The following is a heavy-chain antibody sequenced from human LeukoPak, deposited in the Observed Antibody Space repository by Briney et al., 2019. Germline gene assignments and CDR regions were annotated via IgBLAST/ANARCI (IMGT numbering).Heavy chain of an antibody. D-gene: IGHD3-10*01. CDR3: ARGERGSGKYYFDF. CDR2: IYPGDSET. J-gene: IGHJ4*02. V-gene: IGHV5-51*01. CDR1: GYSFTRSW. Sequence: GESLKISCKGLGYSFTRSWTGWVRQMPGKGLEWMAIIYPGDSETRYSPSFQGQVTISADKSISTAYLQWSSLKASDTAMYYYARGERGSGKYYFDFWGQGTLVTVSS.